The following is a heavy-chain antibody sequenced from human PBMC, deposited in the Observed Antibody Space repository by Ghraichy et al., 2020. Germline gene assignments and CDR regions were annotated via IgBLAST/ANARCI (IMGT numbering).Heavy chain of an antibody. CDR2: IKSITDGGAT. CDR1: GFTFSNAW. V-gene: IGHV3-15*07. J-gene: IGHJ4*02. Sequence: GGSLRLSCAASGFTFSNAWMNWVRQAPGKGLEWVGRIKSITDGGATDYAAPVKGRFTVSRDDSKNTLYLQMNSLKTEDTAVYYCTTDRCGGDCYMGYWGQGTLVTVSS. D-gene: IGHD2-21*02. CDR3: TTDRCGGDCYMGY.